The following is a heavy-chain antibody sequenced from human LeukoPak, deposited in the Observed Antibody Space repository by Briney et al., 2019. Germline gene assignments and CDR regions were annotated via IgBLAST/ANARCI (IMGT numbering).Heavy chain of an antibody. V-gene: IGHV3-30*18. CDR1: GFTFSSYG. J-gene: IGHJ6*02. CDR3: AKGVAGTPYYYYGMDV. CDR2: ISYDGSNK. D-gene: IGHD6-19*01. Sequence: GGSLRLSCAASGFTFSSYGMHWVRKAPGKGLEWVAVISYDGSNKYYADSVKGRFTISRDNSKNTLYLQMNSLRAEDTAVYYCAKGVAGTPYYYYGMDVWGQGTTVTVSS.